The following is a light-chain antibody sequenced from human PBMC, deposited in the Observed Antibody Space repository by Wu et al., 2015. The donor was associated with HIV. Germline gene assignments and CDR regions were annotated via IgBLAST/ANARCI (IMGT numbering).Light chain of an antibody. CDR3: QQYGNSPNT. Sequence: NLLTQSPGTLSLSPGERATLSCRTSQSISYTYLAWYQQRHGQAPRLLIYGASNRAPGIPDRFTGSGSGTDFTLTISRLEPEDFAVYYCQQYGNSPNTFGQGTKLEIK. V-gene: IGKV3-20*01. CDR1: QSISYTY. J-gene: IGKJ2*01. CDR2: GAS.